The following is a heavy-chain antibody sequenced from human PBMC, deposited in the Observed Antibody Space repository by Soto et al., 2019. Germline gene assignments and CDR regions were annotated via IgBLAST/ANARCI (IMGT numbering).Heavy chain of an antibody. CDR1: GYSISSGYY. Sequence: SETLSLTCAVSGYSISSGYYWGWIRQPPGKGLEWIGSIYHSGSTYYNPSLKSRVTISVDTSKNQFPLKLSSVTAADTAVYYCARDLWKLDYWGQGTLVTVSS. V-gene: IGHV4-38-2*02. D-gene: IGHD1-1*01. J-gene: IGHJ4*02. CDR2: IYHSGST. CDR3: ARDLWKLDY.